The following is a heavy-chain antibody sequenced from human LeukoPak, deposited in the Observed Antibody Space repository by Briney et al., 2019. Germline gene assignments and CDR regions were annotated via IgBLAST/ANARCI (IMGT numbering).Heavy chain of an antibody. V-gene: IGHV1-18*01. Sequence: ASVTVSFKSSGYTSSNYGISWMRQAPGQGLEWMGWISTHNGNTNYAQKFQGRVTMTTDKSTSTAYMELRSLTSDDTAVYYCARDVPGSIGTTARFDPWGQGTLVTVSS. D-gene: IGHD1-1*01. J-gene: IGHJ5*02. CDR2: ISTHNGNT. CDR1: GYTSSNYG. CDR3: ARDVPGSIGTTARFDP.